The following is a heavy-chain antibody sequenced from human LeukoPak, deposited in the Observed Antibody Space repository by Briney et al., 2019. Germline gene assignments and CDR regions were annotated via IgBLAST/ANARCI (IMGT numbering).Heavy chain of an antibody. J-gene: IGHJ4*02. D-gene: IGHD3-22*01. CDR3: AYSSGYNDY. CDR2: INHSGST. CDR1: GGSFSGYY. Sequence: SGTLSLTCAVYGGSFSGYYWSWIRQPPGKGLEWIGEINHSGSTNYNPSPKSRVTISVDTSKNQFSLKLSSVTAADTAVYYCAYSSGYNDYWGQGTLVTVSS. V-gene: IGHV4-34*01.